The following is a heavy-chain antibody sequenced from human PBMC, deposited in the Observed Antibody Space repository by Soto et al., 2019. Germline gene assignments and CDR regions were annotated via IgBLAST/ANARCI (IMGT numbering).Heavy chain of an antibody. CDR3: AKDSPAMDAFDI. CDR1: GFTFSNYA. Sequence: EVQLLESGGGLVQPGGSLRLSCAASGFTFSNYAMSWVRQAPGKGLEWVSGLSDGGGSTFYADSVKGRFTISRDNAKNTLYLEMSSLRAEDTAVYYCAKDSPAMDAFDIWGQGTMVTVSS. V-gene: IGHV3-23*01. CDR2: LSDGGGST. D-gene: IGHD2-2*01. J-gene: IGHJ3*02.